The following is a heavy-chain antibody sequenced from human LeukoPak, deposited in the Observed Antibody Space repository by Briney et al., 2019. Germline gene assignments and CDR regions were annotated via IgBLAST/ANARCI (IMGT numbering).Heavy chain of an antibody. J-gene: IGHJ3*02. V-gene: IGHV3-11*01. Sequence: GGSLRPSCAASGFTFSDYYMSWIRQAPGKGLEWVSYISSSGSTIYYADSVKGRFTISRDNAKNSLYLQMNSLRAEDTAVYYCARDGVRPNDAFDIWGQGTMVTVSS. CDR1: GFTFSDYY. CDR3: ARDGVRPNDAFDI. D-gene: IGHD1-1*01. CDR2: ISSSGSTI.